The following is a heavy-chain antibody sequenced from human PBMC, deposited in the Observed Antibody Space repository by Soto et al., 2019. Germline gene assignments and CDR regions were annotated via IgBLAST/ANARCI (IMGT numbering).Heavy chain of an antibody. D-gene: IGHD6-13*01. CDR3: ARAFGGGAAGPFDY. CDR2: IYYSGST. Sequence: QVQLQESGPGLVKPSQTLSLTCPVSGGSISSGGYYWSWIRQHSGKGLEWIGYIYYSGSTYYNPALKSRVTVSVDTSKNQVSLRLSSVAAADTAVYYCARAFGGGAAGPFDYWGQGTLVTVSS. J-gene: IGHJ4*02. V-gene: IGHV4-31*03. CDR1: GGSISSGGYY.